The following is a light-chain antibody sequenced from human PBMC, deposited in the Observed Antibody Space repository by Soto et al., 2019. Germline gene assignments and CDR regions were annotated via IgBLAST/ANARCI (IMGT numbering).Light chain of an antibody. Sequence: EIVLTQFPGTLSLSPGERATLSYRASQSVGSNYLAWYQQRPGQPPNLLIFGASHRAPDIPDRFSGSGSGTDFTLTISSLEPEDFAVYYCQQYGSSPWTFGQGTKVDI. V-gene: IGKV3-20*01. CDR1: QSVGSNY. CDR3: QQYGSSPWT. J-gene: IGKJ1*01. CDR2: GAS.